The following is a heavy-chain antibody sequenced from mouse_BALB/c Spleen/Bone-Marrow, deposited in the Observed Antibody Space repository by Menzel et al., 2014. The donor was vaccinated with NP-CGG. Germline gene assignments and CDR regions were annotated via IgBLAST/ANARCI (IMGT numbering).Heavy chain of an antibody. CDR3: ATGWFAY. Sequence: DVMLVESGGGLVQPGGSLRLSCATSGFTFTDYYMSWVRQPPGKALEWLGFIRNKANGYTTEYSASVEGRFTISRDNSQSILYLQMNTLRAEDSATYYCATGWFAYWGQGTLVTVSA. V-gene: IGHV7-3*02. CDR1: GFTFTDYY. J-gene: IGHJ3*01. CDR2: IRNKANGYTT.